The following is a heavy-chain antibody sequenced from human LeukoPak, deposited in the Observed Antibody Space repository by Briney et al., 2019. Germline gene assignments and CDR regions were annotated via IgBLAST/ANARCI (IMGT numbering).Heavy chain of an antibody. V-gene: IGHV3-23*01. D-gene: IGHD2-8*02. CDR2: ISGSGRST. CDR3: AKAPLGRCTGAICYSFDY. CDR1: GITFSSYA. Sequence: GGSLRLSCAASGITFSSYAMSWVRQAPGKGLEWVSGISGSGRSTFYADSVKGRFTISRDNSKNTLYLQMNSLRAADTAVYYCAKAPLGRCTGAICYSFDYWGQGTLVTVSS. J-gene: IGHJ4*02.